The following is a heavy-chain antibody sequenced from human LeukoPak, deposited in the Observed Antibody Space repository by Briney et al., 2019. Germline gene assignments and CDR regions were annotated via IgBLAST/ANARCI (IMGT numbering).Heavy chain of an antibody. CDR2: ISHDGNNK. J-gene: IGHJ4*02. Sequence: PGRSLRLSCAASGFTFSSYGMHWVRQAPGKGLEWVAVISHDGNNKHYADSVKGRFTISRDNSKNTLYLQMNSLRPEDTAVYSCARDRKSTWSFDYWGQEILVTVSS. D-gene: IGHD6-13*01. V-gene: IGHV3-30*03. CDR3: ARDRKSTWSFDY. CDR1: GFTFSSYG.